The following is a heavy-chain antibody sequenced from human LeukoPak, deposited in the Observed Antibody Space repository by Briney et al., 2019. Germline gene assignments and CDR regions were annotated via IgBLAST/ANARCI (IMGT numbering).Heavy chain of an antibody. D-gene: IGHD3-22*01. V-gene: IGHV4-34*01. CDR3: ARGLSEDYYDSNGFYYVFDS. CDR1: GGSLSGYY. CDR2: INHREST. Sequence: PSETLSLTCAIYGGSLSGYYWSWLRQPPEKGLEWIGEINHRESTNYNPSLKTRVTISVDTSKNQFSLRLSSVTAADTAVYYCARGLSEDYYDSNGFYYVFDSWGQGTLVTVSS. J-gene: IGHJ4*02.